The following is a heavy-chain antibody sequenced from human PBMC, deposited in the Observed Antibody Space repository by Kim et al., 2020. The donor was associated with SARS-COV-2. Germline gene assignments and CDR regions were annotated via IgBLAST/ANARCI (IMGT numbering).Heavy chain of an antibody. CDR3: ARAAGYGGNGYYFDY. V-gene: IGHV4-59*01. J-gene: IGHJ4*02. Sequence: SLRRRVTISVDTSKNRFALNLSSVTAADTGVYYCARAAGYGGNGYYFDYWGQGTLVTVSS. D-gene: IGHD2-15*01.